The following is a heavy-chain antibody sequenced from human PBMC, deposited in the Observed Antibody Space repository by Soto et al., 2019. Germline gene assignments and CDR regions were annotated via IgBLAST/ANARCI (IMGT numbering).Heavy chain of an antibody. J-gene: IGHJ4*02. V-gene: IGHV2-5*02. CDR3: AHMRAAKFGY. D-gene: IGHD2-15*01. CDR2: IYWDDDQ. Sequence: QITLKESGPTLVKPTQTLTLTCNVSGVSLSTGGVGVGWIRQPPGKALEWLALIYWDDDQRSSPSLKSRLTTTKDTSKNQVVLTMTNMAPEDTATYYCAHMRAAKFGYWGQGTLVTVSS. CDR1: GVSLSTGGVG.